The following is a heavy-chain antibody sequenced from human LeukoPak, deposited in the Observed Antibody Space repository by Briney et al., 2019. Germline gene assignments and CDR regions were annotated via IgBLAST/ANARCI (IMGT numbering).Heavy chain of an antibody. D-gene: IGHD4-23*01. CDR2: ISASSTYT. CDR1: DNSFNSYI. J-gene: IGHJ3*02. CDR3: ARHRWHGLDI. Sequence: GGSLRLSCVGSDNSFNSYIINWVRQAPGKGLEWVSSISASSTYTYSADSVKGRFTISRDNAKNSVSLQMHGLRVEDTAVYYCARHRWHGLDIWGHGTMVTVSS. V-gene: IGHV3-21*06.